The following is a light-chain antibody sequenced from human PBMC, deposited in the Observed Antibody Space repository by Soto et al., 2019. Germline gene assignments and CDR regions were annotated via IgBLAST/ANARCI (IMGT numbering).Light chain of an antibody. Sequence: EVVITQSPATLSVSPGERATLSCRSSRTVSRNLAWYQQKPGQAPRLLMFRTSTRATGIPARFSGSGSGTELNITISSLEPEDFALYYCQQRSNWPITFGQGTRLEI. CDR1: RTVSRN. V-gene: IGKV3-15*01. CDR3: QQRSNWPIT. J-gene: IGKJ5*01. CDR2: RTS.